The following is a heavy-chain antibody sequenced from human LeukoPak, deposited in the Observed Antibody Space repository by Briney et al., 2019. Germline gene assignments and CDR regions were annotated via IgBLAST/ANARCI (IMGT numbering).Heavy chain of an antibody. CDR2: IIPIFRIA. J-gene: IGHJ4*02. CDR1: GGTFSSYT. D-gene: IGHD1-26*01. V-gene: IGHV1-69*13. CDR3: ARDADSGY. Sequence: SVKVSCKASGGTFSSYTITWVRQAPGQGLEWMGGIIPIFRIANYAQKFQGRVAITADESTNTAYMELSSLRSEDTAVYYCARDADSGYWGQGTLVTVSS.